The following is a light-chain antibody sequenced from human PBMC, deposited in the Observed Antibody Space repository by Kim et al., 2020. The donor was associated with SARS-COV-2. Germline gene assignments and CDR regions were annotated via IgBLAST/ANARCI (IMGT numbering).Light chain of an antibody. Sequence: PGQSVIITCSGSSSNIGSKDVYWYQHLPGTAPKVLIYKNNQRPSGVPDRFSGSKSGASASLAISGLRSEDEADYYCAAWDDSVNVIFGGGTQLTVL. V-gene: IGLV1-47*01. CDR1: SSNIGSKD. CDR2: KNN. J-gene: IGLJ2*01. CDR3: AAWDDSVNVI.